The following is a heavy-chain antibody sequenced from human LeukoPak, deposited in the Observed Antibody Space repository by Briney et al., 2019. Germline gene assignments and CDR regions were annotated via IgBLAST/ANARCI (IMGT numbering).Heavy chain of an antibody. Sequence: ASVKVSCKASGYTFTSYDINWVRQATGQGLEWVGWMNPNSGTTGYAQKFQGRVTITRSTSISTAYMELSSLRSEDTAVYYCASSIAVAGTGPFDIWGQGTMVTVSS. D-gene: IGHD6-19*01. V-gene: IGHV1-8*03. J-gene: IGHJ3*02. CDR2: MNPNSGTT. CDR1: GYTFTSYD. CDR3: ASSIAVAGTGPFDI.